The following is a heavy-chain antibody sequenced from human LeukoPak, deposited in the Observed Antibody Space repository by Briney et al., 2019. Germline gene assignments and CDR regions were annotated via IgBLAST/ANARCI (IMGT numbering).Heavy chain of an antibody. Sequence: GGSLRLSCGASGFTVSTNYMRWVRQAPGKGLEGVSVIYSGGSTYYADSVKGRFPISKDSPRNTLYLQMNALRAEDTAVYYCARVEAAAGTGSLDSWGQGTLVTVSS. D-gene: IGHD6-13*01. J-gene: IGHJ4*02. CDR1: GFTVSTNY. V-gene: IGHV3-53*01. CDR2: IYSGGST. CDR3: ARVEAAAGTGSLDS.